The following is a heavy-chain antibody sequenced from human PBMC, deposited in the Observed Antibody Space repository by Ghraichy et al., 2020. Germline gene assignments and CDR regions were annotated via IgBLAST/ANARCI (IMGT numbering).Heavy chain of an antibody. V-gene: IGHV3-23*01. CDR1: GFAFDNFA. Sequence: ETLSLTCAASGFAFDNFAMNWVRQAPGRGLEWVSAISGGGGDTFYADSVRGRFTISRDNAKDTLYLQMRGLRAEDAAVYFCAKAASPTVTTFFRAPPYYFDNWGQGTLVTVSS. D-gene: IGHD4-17*01. CDR3: AKAASPTVTTFFRAPPYYFDN. CDR2: ISGGGGDT. J-gene: IGHJ4*02.